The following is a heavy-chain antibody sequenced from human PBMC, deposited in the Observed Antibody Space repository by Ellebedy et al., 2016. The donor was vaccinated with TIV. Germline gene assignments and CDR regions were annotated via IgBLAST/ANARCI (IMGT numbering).Heavy chain of an antibody. J-gene: IGHJ4*02. V-gene: IGHV3-21*01. CDR2: ISSSSRYI. Sequence: PGGSPRLSCAASGFTFSSYSMNWVRQAPGKGLEWVSSISSSSRYIYYADSVKGRFTISRDNAKNSLYLQMNSLRAEDTAMYYCARDLYGDYALDYWGQGTLVTVSS. D-gene: IGHD4-17*01. CDR3: ARDLYGDYALDY. CDR1: GFTFSSYS.